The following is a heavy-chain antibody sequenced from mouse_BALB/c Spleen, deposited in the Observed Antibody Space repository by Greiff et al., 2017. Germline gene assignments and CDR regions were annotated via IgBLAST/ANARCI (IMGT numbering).Heavy chain of an antibody. D-gene: IGHD1-1*01. CDR2: INPYNDGT. V-gene: IGHV1-14*01. Sequence: VQLQQSGPELVKPGASVKMSCKASGYTFTSYVMHWVKQKPGQGLEWIGYINPYNDGTKYNEKFKGKATLTSDKSSSTAYMELSSLTSEDSAVYYCARGITTVVVPFGYWGQGTTLTVSS. J-gene: IGHJ2*01. CDR3: ARGITTVVVPFGY. CDR1: GYTFTSYV.